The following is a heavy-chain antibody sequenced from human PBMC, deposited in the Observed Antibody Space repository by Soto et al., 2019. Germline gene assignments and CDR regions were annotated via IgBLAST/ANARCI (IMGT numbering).Heavy chain of an antibody. CDR1: GFTFDDYA. D-gene: IGHD2-8*02. CDR3: ARDVWSRASGPPDS. Sequence: SLRLSCAASGFTFDDYAMHWVRQAPGKGLEWVTGISWNSDTIGYADSVKGRFIISRDNAKNSLYLQMNSLRAEDTAFYYCARDVWSRASGPPDSWGQGTLVTVSS. J-gene: IGHJ4*02. V-gene: IGHV3-9*01. CDR2: ISWNSDTI.